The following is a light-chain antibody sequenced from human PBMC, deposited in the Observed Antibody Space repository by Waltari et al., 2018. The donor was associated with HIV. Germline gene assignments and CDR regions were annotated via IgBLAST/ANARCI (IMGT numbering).Light chain of an antibody. V-gene: IGKV3-15*01. J-gene: IGKJ1*01. CDR2: GAS. CDR3: QQYSNSPT. CDR1: QSVSSN. Sequence: EIVMTQSPATLSVSPGERATLSCRASQSVSSNLAWYQQKPGQAPRLLIYGASTRATGIPARFSGSGSGTEFTLTISSLQSEDFAVYYCQQYSNSPTFGQGTKVEIK.